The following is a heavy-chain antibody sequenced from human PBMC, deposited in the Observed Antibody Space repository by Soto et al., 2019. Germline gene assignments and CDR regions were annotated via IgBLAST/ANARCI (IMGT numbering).Heavy chain of an antibody. CDR2: IKKDGNEK. D-gene: IGHD1-26*01. CDR3: VRGRGLDGSPYYYYYGMDV. J-gene: IGHJ6*02. V-gene: IGHV3-7*03. CDR1: GFTFSAYC. Sequence: GGSLRLSXEASGFTFSAYCMTWVRQAPGKGLEWVANIKKDGNEKYYVDSVKGRFTISRDNAKSCLYLQMNSLTAVDTAVYYCVRGRGLDGSPYYYYYGMDVRGRGTTVTVSS.